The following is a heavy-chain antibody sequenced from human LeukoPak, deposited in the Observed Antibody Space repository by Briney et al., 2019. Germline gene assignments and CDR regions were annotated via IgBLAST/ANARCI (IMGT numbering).Heavy chain of an antibody. Sequence: GSLRLSCAASGLSIRNFWMHWVRQAPGKGLEWVAIIDKDGNEIKYVDSVKGRFTLSRDNAKNSVYLQMNSLTTEDTALYYCVTDGDKWNDFEYWGQGTLVTVSS. CDR2: IDKDGNEI. CDR3: VTDGDKWNDFEY. V-gene: IGHV3-7*01. CDR1: GLSIRNFW. D-gene: IGHD1-1*01. J-gene: IGHJ4*02.